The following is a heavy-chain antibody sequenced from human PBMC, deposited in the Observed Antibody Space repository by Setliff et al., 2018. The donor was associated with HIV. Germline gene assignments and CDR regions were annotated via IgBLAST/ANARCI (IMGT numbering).Heavy chain of an antibody. D-gene: IGHD6-19*01. Sequence: EASVKVSCKASGGTFSSYPISWVRQAPGQGLEWMGGIIPIFGTANYAQKFQGRVTITADESTSTAYMELSSLRSEDTAVYYCARGESIAVAYYHYYYMDVWGKGTTVTVSS. V-gene: IGHV1-69*13. CDR3: ARGESIAVAYYHYYYMDV. CDR2: IIPIFGTA. J-gene: IGHJ6*03. CDR1: GGTFSSYP.